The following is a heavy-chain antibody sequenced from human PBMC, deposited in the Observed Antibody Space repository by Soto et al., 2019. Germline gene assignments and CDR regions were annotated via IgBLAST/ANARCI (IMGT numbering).Heavy chain of an antibody. J-gene: IGHJ4*02. V-gene: IGHV4-61*01. D-gene: IGHD2-2*01. CDR3: ASGPGVPAAFDY. Sequence: PSETLSLTCTVSGGSVSSDSYYWSWIRQPPGKGLEWIGYIYYSGSTNYNPSLKSRVTISVDTSKNQFSLKLSSVTAADTAVYYCASGPGVPAAFDYWGQGTLVTVSS. CDR1: GGSVSSDSYY. CDR2: IYYSGST.